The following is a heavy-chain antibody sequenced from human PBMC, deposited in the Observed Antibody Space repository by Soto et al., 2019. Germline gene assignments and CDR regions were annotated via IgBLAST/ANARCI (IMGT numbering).Heavy chain of an antibody. CDR1: GFSVSGWY. CDR2: LKDSSQNYAT. CDR3: AREGDARWLDS. J-gene: IGHJ5*01. Sequence: EVQLVESGGGLVQPGGSARLSCAASGFSVSGWYMDWVRQAPGKGLEWGARLKDSSQNYATEYAASVRGRFTVSRHASQNLIYLQMNSLKIEDTAVYYCAREGDARWLDSWGQGTLVTVS. V-gene: IGHV3-72*01. D-gene: IGHD1-26*01.